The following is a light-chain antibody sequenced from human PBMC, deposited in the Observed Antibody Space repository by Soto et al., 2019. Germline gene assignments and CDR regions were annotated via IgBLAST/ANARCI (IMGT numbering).Light chain of an antibody. Sequence: QSVLTQPPSVSGAPGQRVSISCTGSTSNIGAPYDVHWYQHLPGTAPKLLIYGDNNRPSGVPDRFSGSKSGTSASLAITRLQAEDEAGYYCQSYDISLHNYVFGTGTKVTVL. CDR2: GDN. CDR3: QSYDISLHNYV. J-gene: IGLJ1*01. CDR1: TSNIGAPYD. V-gene: IGLV1-40*01.